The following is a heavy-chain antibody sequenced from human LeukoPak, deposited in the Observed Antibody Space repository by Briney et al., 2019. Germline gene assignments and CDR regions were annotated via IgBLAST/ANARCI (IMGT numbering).Heavy chain of an antibody. Sequence: PSQTLSLTCTVSGGSISSGSYYWSWIRQSPGKGLEWIATINHSEETYYNPSLKSRATISVDTSKNQFSLKLSSVTAAGTAVYYCARYTANKSGYSFDFWGQGTLVTVSS. CDR1: GGSISSGSYY. V-gene: IGHV4-39*07. CDR3: ARYTANKSGYSFDF. CDR2: INHSEET. J-gene: IGHJ4*02. D-gene: IGHD3-22*01.